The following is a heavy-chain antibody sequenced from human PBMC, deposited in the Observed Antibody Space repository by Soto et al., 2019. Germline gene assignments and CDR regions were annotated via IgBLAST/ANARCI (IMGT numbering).Heavy chain of an antibody. D-gene: IGHD6-19*01. CDR2: IYPGDSDT. J-gene: IGHJ6*02. CDR1: GYSFTSYW. CDR3: AGLSYSSTFRYSYYGMDV. V-gene: IGHV5-51*01. Sequence: PGESLKISCKGSGYSFTSYWIGWVRQMPGKGLEWMGIIYPGDSDTRYSPSFQGQVTISADKSISTAYLQWSSLKASDTAMYYCAGLSYSSTFRYSYYGMDVWGQGTVVTVSS.